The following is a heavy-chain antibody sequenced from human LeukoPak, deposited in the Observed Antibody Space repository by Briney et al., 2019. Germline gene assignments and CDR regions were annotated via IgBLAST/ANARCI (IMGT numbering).Heavy chain of an antibody. V-gene: IGHV3-33*01. J-gene: IGHJ4*02. Sequence: GGSLRLSCAASGFTFSSYGMHWVRQAPGKGLEWVAVIWYDGSNKYYADSVKGRFTISRDNSKNTLSLQMNSLRAEDTAVYYCERAGLVRFLDYWGQGTLVTVSS. CDR3: ERAGLVRFLDY. CDR1: GFTFSSYG. D-gene: IGHD6-19*01. CDR2: IWYDGSNK.